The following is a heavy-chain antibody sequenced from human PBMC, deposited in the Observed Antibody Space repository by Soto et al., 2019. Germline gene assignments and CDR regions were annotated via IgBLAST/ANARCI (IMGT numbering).Heavy chain of an antibody. V-gene: IGHV3-30-3*01. Sequence: GGSLRLSCAASGFTFSSYAMHWVRQAPGKGLEWVAVISYDGSNKYYADSVKGRFTISRDNSKNTLYLQMNSLRAEDTAVYYCARDLEPKVVVAATPGYWGQGTLVTVSS. CDR1: GFTFSSYA. CDR2: ISYDGSNK. D-gene: IGHD2-15*01. CDR3: ARDLEPKVVVAATPGY. J-gene: IGHJ4*02.